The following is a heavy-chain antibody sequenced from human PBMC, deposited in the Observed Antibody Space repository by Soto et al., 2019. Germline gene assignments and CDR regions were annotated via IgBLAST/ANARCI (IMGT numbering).Heavy chain of an antibody. V-gene: IGHV1-69*13. Sequence: ASVKVSFKASGGTFSSYAISWVRQAPGQGLEWMGGIIPIFGTANYAQKFQGRVTITADESTSTAYMELSSLRSEDTAVYYCARVVRGVITSTYYFDYWGQGTLVTVSS. CDR2: IIPIFGTA. CDR1: GGTFSSYA. D-gene: IGHD3-10*01. CDR3: ARVVRGVITSTYYFDY. J-gene: IGHJ4*02.